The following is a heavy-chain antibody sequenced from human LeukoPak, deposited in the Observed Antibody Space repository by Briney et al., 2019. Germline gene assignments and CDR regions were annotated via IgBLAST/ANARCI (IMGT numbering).Heavy chain of an antibody. V-gene: IGHV3-9*01. J-gene: IGHJ4*02. CDR1: GFTFDDYS. CDR2: INWNSGDI. CDR3: AKRQQGSASRYFDY. D-gene: IGHD1-1*01. Sequence: PGGSLRLSCAASGFTFDDYSMHWVRQAPGKGLEWVSGINWNSGDIIYADAVTGRFTISRDNAKNFVYLQMNSLRPDDTAVYYCAKRQQGSASRYFDYWGQGILVTVSS.